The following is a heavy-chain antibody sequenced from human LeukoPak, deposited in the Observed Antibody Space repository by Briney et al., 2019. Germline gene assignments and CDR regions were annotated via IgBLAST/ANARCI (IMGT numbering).Heavy chain of an antibody. D-gene: IGHD3-9*01. Sequence: GGSLRLSCAASGFTFSSYAMYWVRQAPGKGLEWVSGISGSGGNTYYADSVKGRFTISRDNSKNTLYLQMSSLRAEDTAVYYCAKEAVDYDILTGYYTTGYFDYRGQGTLVTVSS. CDR3: AKEAVDYDILTGYYTTGYFDY. CDR2: ISGSGGNT. V-gene: IGHV3-23*01. J-gene: IGHJ4*02. CDR1: GFTFSSYA.